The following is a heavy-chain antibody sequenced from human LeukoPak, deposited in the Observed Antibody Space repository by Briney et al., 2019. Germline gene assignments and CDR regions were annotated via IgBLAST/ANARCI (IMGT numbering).Heavy chain of an antibody. CDR2: IYYSGST. CDR3: AREGIVVGFDP. V-gene: IGHV4-39*02. D-gene: IGHD2-2*01. Sequence: PSETLSLTCTVSGGSISSSSYYWGWIRQPPGKGLEWIGSIYYSGSTYYNPSLKSRVTISVDTSKNQFSLKLSSVTAADTAVYYCAREGIVVGFDPWGQGTLVTVSS. CDR1: GGSISSSSYY. J-gene: IGHJ5*02.